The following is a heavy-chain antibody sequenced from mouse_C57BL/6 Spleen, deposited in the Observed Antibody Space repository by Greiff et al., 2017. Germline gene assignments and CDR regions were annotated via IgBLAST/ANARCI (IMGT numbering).Heavy chain of an antibody. J-gene: IGHJ2*01. D-gene: IGHD3-2*02. CDR2: IRNKANGYTT. V-gene: IGHV7-3*01. Sequence: DVKLVESGGGLVQPGGSLSLSCAASGFTFTDYYMSWVRQPPGKALEWLGFIRNKANGYTTEYSASVKGRFTISRDNSQSILYLQKNALRTEASATYYGARYMGAQATVYFDYWGQGTTLTVSS. CDR1: GFTFTDYY. CDR3: ARYMGAQATVYFDY.